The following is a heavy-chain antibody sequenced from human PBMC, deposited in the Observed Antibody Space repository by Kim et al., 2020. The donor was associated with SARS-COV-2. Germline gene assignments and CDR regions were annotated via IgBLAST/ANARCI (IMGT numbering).Heavy chain of an antibody. Sequence: TYYTPSLKSRVTISVDTSKNQFSLKLRSVTAADTAVYYCAREALGGYLDLWGRGTLVTVSS. V-gene: IGHV4-39*02. CDR2: T. CDR3: AREALGGYLDL. D-gene: IGHD2-15*01. J-gene: IGHJ2*01.